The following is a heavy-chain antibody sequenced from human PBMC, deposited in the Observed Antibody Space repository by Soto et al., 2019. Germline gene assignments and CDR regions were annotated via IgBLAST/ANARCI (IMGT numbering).Heavy chain of an antibody. V-gene: IGHV3-23*01. CDR1: GFTFSNYA. CDR2: ITPSGDNT. D-gene: IGHD1-26*01. J-gene: IGHJ4*02. Sequence: PGGSLRLSCAASGFTFSNYAMNWVRQAPGKGLEWVSAITPSGDNTYYADSVKGRFTISRDNSRNTLYFQMNSLRAEDTAEYYCAKSGSHSYFDYWGQGTLVTVSS. CDR3: AKSGSHSYFDY.